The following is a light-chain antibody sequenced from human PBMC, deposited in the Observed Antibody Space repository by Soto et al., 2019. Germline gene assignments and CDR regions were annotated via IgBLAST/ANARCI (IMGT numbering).Light chain of an antibody. V-gene: IGLV3-21*02. Sequence: SYELTQPPSVSVAPGQTATIPCWGNNIGSKSVHWYQLRPGQAPVLVVYDDNDRPSGRPERFSGSNSGNTATLTISRVEAGDEADYYCQVWDSSSDNYVLGNGTQVTVL. J-gene: IGLJ1*01. CDR3: QVWDSSSDNYV. CDR1: NIGSKS. CDR2: DDN.